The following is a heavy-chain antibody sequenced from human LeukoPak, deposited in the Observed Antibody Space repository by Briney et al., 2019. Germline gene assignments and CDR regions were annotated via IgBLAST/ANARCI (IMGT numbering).Heavy chain of an antibody. J-gene: IGHJ6*03. V-gene: IGHV3-23*01. CDR1: GFTFSIYT. Sequence: GGSLRLSCAASGFTFSIYTMNWVRQAPGKGLEWVSSISGSGGSTYYADSVKGRFTISRDNSKNTLYLQMNSLRAEDSAVYYCAKSAAAAGMGGFYSYYYMDVWGKGTTVTVSS. CDR2: ISGSGGST. D-gene: IGHD6-13*01. CDR3: AKSAAAAGMGGFYSYYYMDV.